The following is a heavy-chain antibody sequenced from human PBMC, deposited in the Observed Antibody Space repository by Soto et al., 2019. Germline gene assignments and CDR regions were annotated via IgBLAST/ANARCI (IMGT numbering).Heavy chain of an antibody. CDR3: AKDHLTTTVTTVGY. CDR2: ISYHGSDK. D-gene: IGHD4-17*01. CDR1: GFTFSNYG. J-gene: IGHJ4*02. Sequence: QVQLVESGGGVVQPGRSLRLSCAASGFTFSNYGMHWVRQAPGKGLEWVAVISYHGSDKYYADSVKGRFTVSRANSKNTLYLQMDSLRAEDTAVYYGAKDHLTTTVTTVGYWGQGTRVTVSS. V-gene: IGHV3-30*18.